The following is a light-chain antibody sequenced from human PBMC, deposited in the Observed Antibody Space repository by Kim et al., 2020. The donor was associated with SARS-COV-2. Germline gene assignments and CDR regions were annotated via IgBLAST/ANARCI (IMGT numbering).Light chain of an antibody. J-gene: IGLJ2*01. CDR1: SLRTYY. CDR2: GKN. V-gene: IGLV3-19*01. CDR3: HSRANSGDHVV. Sequence: SSELTQDPAVSVALGQTVRITCQGDSLRTYYASWYQQKPGQAPILVIYGKNNRPSGIPDRFSGSSSGNTASLTVTGAQAVDAADYYCHSRANSGDHVVFG.